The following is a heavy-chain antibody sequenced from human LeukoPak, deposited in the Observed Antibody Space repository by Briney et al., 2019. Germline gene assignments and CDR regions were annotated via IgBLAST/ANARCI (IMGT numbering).Heavy chain of an antibody. V-gene: IGHV1-2*04. CDR2: IKPDSGVT. D-gene: IGHD3-10*01. CDR3: ARMGDSGSYGFDI. CDR1: GYNFNDYY. J-gene: IGHJ3*02. Sequence: ASVKVSCKASGYNFNDYYLHWVRQAPGQGLEWTAWIKPDSGVTNYAQRFQGWVTMTRDTSISTAYMELRRLTSDDTAVYYCARMGDSGSYGFDIWGQGTMVTVSS.